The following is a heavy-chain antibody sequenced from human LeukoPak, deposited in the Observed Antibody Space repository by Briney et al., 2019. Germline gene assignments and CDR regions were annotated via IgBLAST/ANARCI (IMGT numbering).Heavy chain of an antibody. CDR3: ARRRGYSYGYDAFDI. D-gene: IGHD5-18*01. J-gene: IGHJ3*02. CDR1: GGTFSSYA. CDR2: IIPIFGTP. Sequence: GASVKVSCKASGGTFSSYAISWVRQAPGQGLEWMGMIIPIFGTPNYAQRFQGRITIAADELTITAYMELTSLRSEDTAVYYCARRRGYSYGYDAFDIWGQGTTVTVSS. V-gene: IGHV1-69*13.